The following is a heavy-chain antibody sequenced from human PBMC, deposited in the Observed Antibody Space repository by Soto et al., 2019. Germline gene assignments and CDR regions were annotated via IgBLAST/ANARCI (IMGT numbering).Heavy chain of an antibody. Sequence: QVQLQESGPGLVKPSETLSLTCTVSGGSVRSGSYYWSWIRQPPGKGLEWIGYIYYSGITDYNPPLKSRVTISVDTSTNQFSLKLSSVTAADTAVYYCARDYASRIGGSGNGFDSWGQGTLVTVSS. CDR3: ARDYASRIGGSGNGFDS. CDR1: GGSVRSGSYY. D-gene: IGHD1-26*01. V-gene: IGHV4-61*01. J-gene: IGHJ4*02. CDR2: IYYSGIT.